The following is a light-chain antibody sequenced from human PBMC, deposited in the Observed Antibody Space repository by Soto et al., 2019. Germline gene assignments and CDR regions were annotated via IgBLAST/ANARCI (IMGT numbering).Light chain of an antibody. Sequence: DIQMTQSPSTLSASVGDRDTITCRASQSISSWLAWYQQKPGKAPKLLIYKASSLESGVPSRFSGSGSGTEFTLTISSLQPDDFATYYCQQYNSYRVTFGQGTRLEIK. CDR2: KAS. J-gene: IGKJ5*01. V-gene: IGKV1-5*03. CDR1: QSISSW. CDR3: QQYNSYRVT.